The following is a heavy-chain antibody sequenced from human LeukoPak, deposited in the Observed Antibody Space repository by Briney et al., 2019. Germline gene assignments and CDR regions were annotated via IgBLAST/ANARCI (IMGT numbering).Heavy chain of an antibody. D-gene: IGHD3/OR15-3a*01. Sequence: GGSLRLSCAISGFTFEDYTAHWVRQFPGKSPEWVSLSTWDGGNTYYADSVKGRFTISRDNRKNILYLHMDGLRTEDSALYYCAKDIGPDTLGAFDVWGQGTMVTVSA. CDR1: GFTFEDYT. J-gene: IGHJ3*01. V-gene: IGHV3-43*01. CDR3: AKDIGPDTLGAFDV. CDR2: STWDGGNT.